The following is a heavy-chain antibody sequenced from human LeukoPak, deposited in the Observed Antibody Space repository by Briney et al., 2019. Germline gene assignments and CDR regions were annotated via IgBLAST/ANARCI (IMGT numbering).Heavy chain of an antibody. CDR3: ARETRGAMGSY. CDR2: LKQDGSDT. V-gene: IGHV3-7*05. Sequence: GGSLRLSCAASVSTLSTYWMSWFRQSPGKVLEWVASLKQDGSDTYYVDSVKGRFTISRDNAGNSLFLQMNSLRAADTAVYYCARETRGAMGSYWGQGTLVTVSS. D-gene: IGHD1-26*01. J-gene: IGHJ4*02. CDR1: VSTLSTYW.